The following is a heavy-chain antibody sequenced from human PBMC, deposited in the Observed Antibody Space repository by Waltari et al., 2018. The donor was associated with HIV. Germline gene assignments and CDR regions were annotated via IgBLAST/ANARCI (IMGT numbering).Heavy chain of an antibody. CDR1: GFTFSSYA. J-gene: IGHJ6*02. CDR2: ISGSGSST. V-gene: IGHV3-23*01. D-gene: IGHD3-9*01. Sequence: QLLESGGGLVQPGGSLRLSCAASGFTFSSYAMSWVRQAPGKGLEWVSGISGSGSSTYDADSVKGRFTISRDNSKNTVYLQMNSLRAEDTAVYYCAKSGGDILTGHSYYYYGMDVWGLGTTVTVSS. CDR3: AKSGGDILTGHSYYYYGMDV.